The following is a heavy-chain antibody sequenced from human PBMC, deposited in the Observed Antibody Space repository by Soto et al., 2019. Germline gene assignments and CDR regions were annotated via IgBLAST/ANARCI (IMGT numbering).Heavy chain of an antibody. V-gene: IGHV3-9*01. Sequence: VQLVESGGDMVQPGRSLRLSCVASGFTFDDYAMWWVRQAPGKGLEWVSGISWNGNDIAYADSVKGRFTISRDDAKNCLYLQMKSLRAEDTALYFCAKDMDRYDFWTGSSFDSWGQGTLVTVSS. D-gene: IGHD3-3*01. CDR1: GFTFDDYA. CDR3: AKDMDRYDFWTGSSFDS. J-gene: IGHJ4*02. CDR2: ISWNGNDI.